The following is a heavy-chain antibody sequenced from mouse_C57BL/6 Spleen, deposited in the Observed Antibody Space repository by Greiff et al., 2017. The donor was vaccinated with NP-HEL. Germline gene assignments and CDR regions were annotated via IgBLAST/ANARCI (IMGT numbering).Heavy chain of an antibody. CDR3: ARNDYGSNWYFDV. Sequence: VQLQQSVAELVRPGASVKLSCTASGFNIKNTYMHWVKQRPEQGLEWIGRIDPANGNTKYAPQFQGKATKTADTSSKTAYLQLSSLTSEDTAIYYCARNDYGSNWYFDVWGTGTTVTVSS. CDR2: IDPANGNT. V-gene: IGHV14-3*01. D-gene: IGHD1-1*01. CDR1: GFNIKNTY. J-gene: IGHJ1*03.